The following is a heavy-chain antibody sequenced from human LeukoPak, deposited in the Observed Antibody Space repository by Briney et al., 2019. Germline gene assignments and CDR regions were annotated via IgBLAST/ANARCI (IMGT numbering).Heavy chain of an antibody. D-gene: IGHD3-3*01. J-gene: IGHJ4*02. CDR2: INTNTGNP. V-gene: IGHV7-4-1*02. CDR3: ARDLGGSYYDFWSGYSLVFDY. CDR1: GYTFTSYA. Sequence: ASVKVSCKASGYTFTSYAMNWVRQAPGQGLEWTGWINTNTGNPTYAQGFTGRFVFSLDTSVSTAYLQISSLKAEDTAVYYCARDLGGSYYDFWSGYSLVFDYWGQGTLVTVSS.